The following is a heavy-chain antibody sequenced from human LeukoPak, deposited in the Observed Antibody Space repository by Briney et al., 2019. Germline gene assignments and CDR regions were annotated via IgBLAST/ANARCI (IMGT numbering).Heavy chain of an antibody. D-gene: IGHD2-2*01. CDR2: IKEDGSEK. CDR1: GFTFSSYW. V-gene: IGHV3-7*01. Sequence: GGSLRLSCAASGFTFSSYWMSWVRQAPGKGLEWVANIKEDGSEKYYVDSVEGRFTISRDNAKNSLSLQMNSLRAEDTAVYYCATLDIVVVPAYYYYYMDVWGKGTTVTVSS. J-gene: IGHJ6*03. CDR3: ATLDIVVVPAYYYYYMDV.